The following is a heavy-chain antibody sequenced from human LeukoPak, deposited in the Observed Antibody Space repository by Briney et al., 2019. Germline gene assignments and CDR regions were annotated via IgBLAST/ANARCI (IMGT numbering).Heavy chain of an antibody. CDR3: ARRLKLGQRAVIGGHWFDP. J-gene: IGHJ5*02. CDR2: IYGGDSDT. V-gene: IGHV5-51*01. CDR1: GYDFANYW. D-gene: IGHD3-16*02. Sequence: LGESLKISCKTSGYDFANYWIGWVRQMPGKGLEWMGIIYGGDSDTRYSPSFQGQVTISVDKSISTAFLQWTSLKASNTAMYYCARRLKLGQRAVIGGHWFDPWGQGTLVTVSS.